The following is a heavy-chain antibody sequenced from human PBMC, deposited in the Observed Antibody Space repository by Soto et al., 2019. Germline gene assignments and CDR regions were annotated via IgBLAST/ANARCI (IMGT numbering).Heavy chain of an antibody. Sequence: QVQLQESGPGLVKPSQTLSLTCTVSGGSISSGHYYWSWIRQPPGKGLEWIGYIYYTGATYYVPSLESRVTISADTSHNHFSLKLSSVTAADTAVCYCARATREQQLGYGGQGSLVTVSS. CDR1: GGSISSGHYY. V-gene: IGHV4-30-4*01. J-gene: IGHJ4*02. D-gene: IGHD6-13*01. CDR2: IYYTGAT. CDR3: ARATREQQLGY.